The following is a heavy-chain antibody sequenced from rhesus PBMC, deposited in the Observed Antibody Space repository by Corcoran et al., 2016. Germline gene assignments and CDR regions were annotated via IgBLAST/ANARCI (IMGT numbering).Heavy chain of an antibody. V-gene: IGHV1-156*01. D-gene: IGHD3-28*01. CDR1: GYTFTELP. Sequence: EVQLVQSGAEVKKPGASVKVSCKVSGYTFTELPLHWGRRVPGKGLEGMGVVDPVYGEIIHAEKFQGRVTMTEDTSTDTAYMELSSLRSEDTAVYYCASSYDSGYFDYWGQGVLVTVSS. CDR3: ASSYDSGYFDY. J-gene: IGHJ4*01. CDR2: VDPVYGEI.